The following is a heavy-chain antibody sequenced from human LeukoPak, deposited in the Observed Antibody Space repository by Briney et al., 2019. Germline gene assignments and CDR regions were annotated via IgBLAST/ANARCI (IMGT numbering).Heavy chain of an antibody. Sequence: GGSLRLSCAASGFTFSSYWMSWVRQAPGKGLEWVSYISSSGSTIYYADSVKGRFTISRDNAKNSLYLQMNSLRAEDTAVYYCARAPPTVTGVFDYWGQGTLVTVSS. CDR1: GFTFSSYW. CDR2: ISSSGSTI. D-gene: IGHD4-17*01. CDR3: ARAPPTVTGVFDY. V-gene: IGHV3-48*04. J-gene: IGHJ4*02.